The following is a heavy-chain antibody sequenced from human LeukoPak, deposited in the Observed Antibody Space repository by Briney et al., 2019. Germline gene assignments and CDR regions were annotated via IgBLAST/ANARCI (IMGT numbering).Heavy chain of an antibody. CDR2: ISYDGSNK. V-gene: IGHV3-30*18. J-gene: IGHJ4*02. D-gene: IGHD6-13*01. CDR1: GFTLSSYG. CDR3: AKITVAAGFSDY. Sequence: GGSLRLSCAASGFTLSSYGMHWVRQAPGKGLEWVAVISYDGSNKYYADSVKGRFTISRDNSKNTLYLQMNSLRAEDTAVYYCAKITVAAGFSDYWGQGTLVTVSS.